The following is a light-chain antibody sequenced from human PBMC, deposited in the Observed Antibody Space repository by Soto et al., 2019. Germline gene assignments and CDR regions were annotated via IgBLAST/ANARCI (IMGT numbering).Light chain of an antibody. CDR1: SSNIGAGYD. Sequence: QSALTQPPSVSGAPGQRVTISCTGSSSNIGAGYDVHWYQQLPGTAPKLLIYGNSNRPSGVPDRFSGSKSGTSASLAITGLQAEDEADYYCQSYDSSLSFNYVSGPGTKVTV. V-gene: IGLV1-40*01. J-gene: IGLJ1*01. CDR2: GNS. CDR3: QSYDSSLSFNYV.